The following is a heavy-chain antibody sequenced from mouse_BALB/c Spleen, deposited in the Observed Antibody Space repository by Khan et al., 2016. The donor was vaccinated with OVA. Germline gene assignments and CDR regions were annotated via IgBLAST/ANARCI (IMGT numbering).Heavy chain of an antibody. CDR2: INPYNDGT. CDR3: SGIDGGDYGNSSPPTFDY. D-gene: IGHD1-1*01. J-gene: IGHJ4*01. V-gene: IGHV1S136*01. Sequence: LQQSGPELVKPGASVKMSCKASGYTFTNYVMHWVKQKPGQGLEWIGYINPYNDGTKYNEKFKGKATLTSDKSSSTAYMELSSLTSEDSAVYYCSGIDGGDYGNSSPPTFDYWGQGTSVTVSS. CDR1: GYTFTNYV.